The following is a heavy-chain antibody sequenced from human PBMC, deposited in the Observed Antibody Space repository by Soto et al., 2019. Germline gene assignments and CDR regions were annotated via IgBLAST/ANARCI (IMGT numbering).Heavy chain of an antibody. J-gene: IGHJ6*02. V-gene: IGHV1-69*13. CDR2: IIPIFGTA. D-gene: IGHD4-17*01. CDR1: GGTFSSYA. Sequence: SVKGSFKASGGTFSSYAISWLRQAPGQGLDWMVGIIPIFGTANYAQKFQGRVTITADESTSTAYMELSSLRSEDTAVYYCASCSSQPNDYADYLAGGYCYYVMDVWGQGTTVTVSS. CDR3: ASCSSQPNDYADYLAGGYCYYVMDV.